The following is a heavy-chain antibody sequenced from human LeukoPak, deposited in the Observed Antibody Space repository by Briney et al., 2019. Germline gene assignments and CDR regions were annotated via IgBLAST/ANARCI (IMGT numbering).Heavy chain of an antibody. Sequence: PGGSLRLSCVASGFAFSSYWMSWVRQAPGKGLEGVANIKQDGGETYYVDSVKGRFTISRDNAKNSLFLQMNSLRVEDTAVYYCARLGGSYYTYWGQGTLVTVSS. CDR1: GFAFSSYW. CDR3: ARLGGSYYTY. CDR2: IKQDGGET. J-gene: IGHJ4*02. V-gene: IGHV3-7*01. D-gene: IGHD1-26*01.